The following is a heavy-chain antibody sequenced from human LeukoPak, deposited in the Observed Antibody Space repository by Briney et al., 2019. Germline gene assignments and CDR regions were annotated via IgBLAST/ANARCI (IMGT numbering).Heavy chain of an antibody. CDR3: ASEGAARRNWFDP. V-gene: IGHV3-21*01. Sequence: GGSLRLSCAASGFTFSSYSMNWVRQAPGKGLEWVPSISSSSSYIYYADSVKGRFTISRDNAKNSLYLQMNSLRAEDTAVYYCASEGAARRNWFDPWGQGTLVTVSS. J-gene: IGHJ5*02. CDR1: GFTFSSYS. D-gene: IGHD6-6*01. CDR2: ISSSSSYI.